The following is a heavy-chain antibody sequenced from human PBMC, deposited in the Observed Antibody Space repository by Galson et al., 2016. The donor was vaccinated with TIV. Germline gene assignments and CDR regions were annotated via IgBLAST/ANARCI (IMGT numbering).Heavy chain of an antibody. CDR1: GDTFNSYG. D-gene: IGHD4-11*01. V-gene: IGHV1-69*06. CDR2: IIPMIGTP. CDR3: ARVVLAYSNYDGYYHGMDV. J-gene: IGHJ6*02. Sequence: SVKVSCKASGDTFNSYGIAWVRQAPGQGLEWMGGIIPMIGTPKYAQKFQGRVTITADKSTSTAYMELSSLRSEDTARHYCARVVLAYSNYDGYYHGMDVWGQGTTVTVSS.